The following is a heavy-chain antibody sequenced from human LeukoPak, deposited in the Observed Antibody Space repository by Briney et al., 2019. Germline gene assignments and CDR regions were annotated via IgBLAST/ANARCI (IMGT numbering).Heavy chain of an antibody. D-gene: IGHD5-24*01. Sequence: PSETLSLTCTVSGGSISSYYWSWLRQPPGKGLEWIGYIYYSGSTNYNPSLKSRVTISVDTSKNQFSLKLSSVTAADTAVYYCARGEREMATIIGLDYWGQGTLVTVSS. CDR1: GGSISSYY. CDR3: ARGEREMATIIGLDY. V-gene: IGHV4-59*01. CDR2: IYYSGST. J-gene: IGHJ4*02.